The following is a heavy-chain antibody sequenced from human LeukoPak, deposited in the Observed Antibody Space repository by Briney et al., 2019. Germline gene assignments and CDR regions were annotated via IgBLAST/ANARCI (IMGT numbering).Heavy chain of an antibody. J-gene: IGHJ4*02. CDR3: AVSSMATTSSFDY. CDR2: VYTSGST. Sequence: PSQTLSLTCTVSGVSISSGSYYWNWIRQPAGKGLEWIGRVYTSGSTSYNPSLKSRATMSVDTSKNQFSRKLRSENAADTAVYYCAVSSMATTSSFDYWGQGTLVTVSS. CDR1: GVSISSGSYY. D-gene: IGHD5-24*01. V-gene: IGHV4-61*02.